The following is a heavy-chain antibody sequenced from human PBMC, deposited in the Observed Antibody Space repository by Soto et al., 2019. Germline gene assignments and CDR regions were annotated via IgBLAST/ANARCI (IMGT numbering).Heavy chain of an antibody. CDR2: IYNSGST. CDR1: GASISSGGYF. D-gene: IGHD3-22*01. J-gene: IGHJ4*02. Sequence: QVQLQESGPGLVKPSQTLSLNCTVSGASISSGGYFWSWIRQHPGKGLEWIGYIYNSGSTFYKPSLQSRVTISVETSKSQFSLKLSSVTAADTAVYYCARGLNSGYYRPFDYWGQGTLVTVSS. V-gene: IGHV4-31*03. CDR3: ARGLNSGYYRPFDY.